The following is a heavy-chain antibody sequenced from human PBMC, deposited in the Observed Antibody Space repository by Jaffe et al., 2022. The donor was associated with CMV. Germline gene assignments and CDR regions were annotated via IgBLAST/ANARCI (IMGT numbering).Heavy chain of an antibody. CDR1: GFTFSSYG. D-gene: IGHD6-19*01. J-gene: IGHJ6*02. CDR2: IWYDGSNK. Sequence: QVQLVESGGGVVQPGRSLRLSCAASGFTFSSYGMHWVRQAPGKGLEWVAVIWYDGSNKYYADSVKGRFTISRDNSKNTLYLQMNSLRAEDTAVYYCARVGSKPGGGAGDYYYYGMDVWGQGTTVTVSS. CDR3: ARVGSKPGGGAGDYYYYGMDV. V-gene: IGHV3-33*01.